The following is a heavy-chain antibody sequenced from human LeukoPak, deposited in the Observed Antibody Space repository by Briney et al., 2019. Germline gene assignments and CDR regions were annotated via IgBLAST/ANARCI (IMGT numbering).Heavy chain of an antibody. Sequence: GGSLRLSCAASGFTFSSYGMHWVRQAPGKGLEWVAVIWYDGSNKYYADSAKGRFTISRDNSKNTLFLQMDSLRAEDTAVYYCAKGALTIFLPWGQGTLVTVSS. CDR2: IWYDGSNK. D-gene: IGHD3-3*01. J-gene: IGHJ5*02. CDR1: GFTFSSYG. V-gene: IGHV3-33*02. CDR3: AKGALTIFLP.